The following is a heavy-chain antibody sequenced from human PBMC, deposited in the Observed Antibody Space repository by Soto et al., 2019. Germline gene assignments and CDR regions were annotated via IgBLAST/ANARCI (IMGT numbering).Heavy chain of an antibody. CDR3: ARARGSGGYGDFSLSNWFDP. J-gene: IGHJ5*02. CDR2: INAANGNT. CDR1: GYTFTSYG. V-gene: IGHV1-3*01. D-gene: IGHD4-17*01. Sequence: GASVKVSCKASGYTFTSYGISWVRQAPGQRLEWMGWINAANGNTKYSQKFQGRVTVTRDASATTAYMDLSSLTSEDTAVYYCARARGSGGYGDFSLSNWFDPWGQGTLVTVSS.